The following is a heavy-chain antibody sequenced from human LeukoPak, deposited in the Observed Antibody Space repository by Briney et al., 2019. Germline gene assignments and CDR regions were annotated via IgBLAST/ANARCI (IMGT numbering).Heavy chain of an antibody. Sequence: GGSLKLSCAASGFTFSDYYMSWIRQAPGKGLEWISYISSSSSIIYYADSVKGRFTISRDNAKSSLYLQVNSLTAEDTAVYYCVRDHTRLGYSSIWHYFDSWGRGTLVIVSS. CDR3: VRDHTRLGYSSIWHYFDS. CDR1: GFTFSDYY. J-gene: IGHJ4*02. D-gene: IGHD6-13*01. V-gene: IGHV3-11*01. CDR2: ISSSSSII.